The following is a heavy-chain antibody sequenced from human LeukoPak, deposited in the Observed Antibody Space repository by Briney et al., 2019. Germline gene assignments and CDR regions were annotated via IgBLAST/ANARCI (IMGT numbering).Heavy chain of an antibody. Sequence: GGSLRLSCAASGFTFITYWMHWVRQAPGKGLVWVSRINPDGSTTSYADSVKGRFTVSRDNAKNTLYLQMNSLRAEDTAVYYCARVSIGWYHFDYWGQGTLVTVSS. V-gene: IGHV3-74*01. CDR2: INPDGSTT. CDR1: GFTFITYW. J-gene: IGHJ4*02. CDR3: ARVSIGWYHFDY. D-gene: IGHD6-19*01.